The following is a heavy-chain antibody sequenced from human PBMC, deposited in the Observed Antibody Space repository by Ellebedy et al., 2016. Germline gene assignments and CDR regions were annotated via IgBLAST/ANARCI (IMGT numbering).Heavy chain of an antibody. CDR2: IQSKADGGST. CDR3: ARYYYDSSSQTAFDI. Sequence: GGSLRLSXVASTFTFSNAWMSWVRQAPRKGLEWVGRIQSKADGGSTDYAAPVKGRFTISRDDSKNTLYLQMNSLKTEDTAVYYCARYYYDSSSQTAFDIWGQGTMVTVSS. D-gene: IGHD3-22*01. CDR1: TFTFSNAW. V-gene: IGHV3-15*01. J-gene: IGHJ3*02.